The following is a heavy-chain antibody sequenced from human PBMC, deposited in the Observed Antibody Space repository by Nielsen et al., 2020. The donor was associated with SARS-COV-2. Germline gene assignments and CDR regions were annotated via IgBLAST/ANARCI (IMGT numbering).Heavy chain of an antibody. CDR3: AKIAAAGPDY. D-gene: IGHD6-13*01. CDR2: ISGSGGST. Sequence: GESLKISCAASGFTFSSYAMSWVRQAPGKGLEWVSAISGSGGSTYYADSVKGRFTISRDNAKNSLYLQMNSLRAEDTALYYCAKIAAAGPDYWGQGTLVTVSS. J-gene: IGHJ4*02. V-gene: IGHV3-23*01. CDR1: GFTFSSYA.